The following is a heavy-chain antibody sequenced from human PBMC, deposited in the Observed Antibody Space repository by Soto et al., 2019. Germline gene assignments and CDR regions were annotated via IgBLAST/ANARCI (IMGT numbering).Heavy chain of an antibody. J-gene: IGHJ4*02. V-gene: IGHV3-23*01. CDR2: ISDGGGDT. CDR3: AKDHFGSGSYRFDY. Sequence: GGSLRLSCAASGFTFSNYAMNWVRQAPGKGLEWVSGISDGGGDTYYADSVKGRFTISRDNSKNTLYLQMTSLRAEDTAVYHCAKDHFGSGSYRFDYWGQGTLVTVSS. D-gene: IGHD3-10*01. CDR1: GFTFSNYA.